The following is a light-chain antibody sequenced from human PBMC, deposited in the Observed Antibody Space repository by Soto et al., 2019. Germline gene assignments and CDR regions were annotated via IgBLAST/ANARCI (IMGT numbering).Light chain of an antibody. V-gene: IGKV3-20*01. J-gene: IGKJ1*01. CDR1: QSVSNSY. Sequence: ESVLTQSPGTLSLSPGEXATLSCRASQSVSNSYLAWYQQKPGQAPRLLIYGASTRATGIPDRFSGSGSGTDFTLTISRLEPEDSAVYYCQQYGSSPTWTFGQGTKVDIK. CDR3: QQYGSSPTWT. CDR2: GAS.